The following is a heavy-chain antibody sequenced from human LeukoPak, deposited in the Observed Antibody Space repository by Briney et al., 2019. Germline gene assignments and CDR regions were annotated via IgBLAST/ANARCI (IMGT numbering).Heavy chain of an antibody. Sequence: SETLSLTCTVSGGSISSYYWSWIRQPAGKGLEWIGRIYTSGSTNYNPSLKSRVTMSVDASKNQFSLKLSSVTAADTAVYYCARVAAAGTTYYFDYWGQGTLVTVSS. V-gene: IGHV4-4*07. CDR1: GGSISSYY. CDR3: ARVAAAGTTYYFDY. CDR2: IYTSGST. D-gene: IGHD6-13*01. J-gene: IGHJ4*02.